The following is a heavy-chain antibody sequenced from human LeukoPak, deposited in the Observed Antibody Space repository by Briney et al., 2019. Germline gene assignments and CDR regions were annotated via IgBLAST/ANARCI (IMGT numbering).Heavy chain of an antibody. V-gene: IGHV3-7*01. J-gene: IGHJ4*02. CDR1: TFTFGNYW. CDR3: ARDPAAWDY. D-gene: IGHD6-13*01. Sequence: GGSLRLSCAASTFTFGNYWMSWVRQAPGKGLEWVANIKEDGSEEYYVDSVKGRFTISRDNTKNSLYLQMNSLRAEDTAVYYCARDPAAWDYWGQGTLVTVSS. CDR2: IKEDGSEE.